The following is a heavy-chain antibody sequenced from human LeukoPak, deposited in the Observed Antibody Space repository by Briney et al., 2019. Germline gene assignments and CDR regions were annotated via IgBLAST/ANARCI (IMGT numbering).Heavy chain of an antibody. Sequence: GESLKISCKGSGYSFTSYWIGWVRQMPGKGLEWMGIIYPGDSDTRYSPSFQGQVTISADKSISTAYLRWSSLKVSDTAMYYCASSSSTSYYYYGMDVWGQGTTVTVSS. J-gene: IGHJ6*02. V-gene: IGHV5-51*01. D-gene: IGHD2-2*01. CDR3: ASSSSTSYYYYGMDV. CDR2: IYPGDSDT. CDR1: GYSFTSYW.